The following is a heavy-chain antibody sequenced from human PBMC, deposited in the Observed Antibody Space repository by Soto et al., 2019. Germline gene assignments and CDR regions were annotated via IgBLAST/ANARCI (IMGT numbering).Heavy chain of an antibody. Sequence: GSLRLSCAASGFTFSSYSMNWVRQAPGKGLEWVSYISSSSSTIYYADSVKGRFTISRDNAKNSLYLQMNSLRDEDTAVYYCAVDTAMVSYFYYYGMDVWGQGTTVTVSS. CDR2: ISSSSSTI. CDR3: AVDTAMVSYFYYYGMDV. J-gene: IGHJ6*02. D-gene: IGHD5-18*01. V-gene: IGHV3-48*02. CDR1: GFTFSSYS.